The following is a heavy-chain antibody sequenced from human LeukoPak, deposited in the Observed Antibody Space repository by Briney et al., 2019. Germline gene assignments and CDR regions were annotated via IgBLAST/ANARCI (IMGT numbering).Heavy chain of an antibody. V-gene: IGHV4-61*01. J-gene: IGHJ5*02. D-gene: IGHD2-15*01. Sequence: SQTLSLTCTVSGGSISSGTYYWSWIRQPPGKGLEWIGYIYYSGSTNYNPSLKSRVTISVDTSKNQFSLKLSSVTAADTAVYYCARGGRYCSGGSCYSVWFDPWGQGTLVTVSS. CDR1: GGSISSGTYY. CDR2: IYYSGST. CDR3: ARGGRYCSGGSCYSVWFDP.